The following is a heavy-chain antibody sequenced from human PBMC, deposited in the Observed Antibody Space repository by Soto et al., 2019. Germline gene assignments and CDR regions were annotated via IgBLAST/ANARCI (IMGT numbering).Heavy chain of an antibody. Sequence: ASVKVSCKASGYTFTSYDINWVRQATGQGLEWMGWMNPNSGNTGYAQKFQGRVTMTRNTSISTAYMELSSLRSEDTAVYYCARCGTNYDFWSGYILDVWGQGTTVTVSS. J-gene: IGHJ6*02. CDR1: GYTFTSYD. D-gene: IGHD3-3*01. CDR2: MNPNSGNT. CDR3: ARCGTNYDFWSGYILDV. V-gene: IGHV1-8*01.